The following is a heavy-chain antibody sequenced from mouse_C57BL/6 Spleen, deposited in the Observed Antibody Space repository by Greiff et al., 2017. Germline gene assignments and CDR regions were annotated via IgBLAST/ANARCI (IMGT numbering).Heavy chain of an antibody. CDR3: APSYYDDDNYAMDY. Sequence: VHVKQSGPELVKPGASVKMSCKASGYTFTDYNMHWVKQSHGKSLEWIGYINPNNGGTSYNQKFKGKATLTVNKSSSTAYMELRSLTSEDSAVYYCAPSYYDDDNYAMDYWGQGTSVTVSS. CDR1: GYTFTDYN. V-gene: IGHV1-22*01. J-gene: IGHJ4*01. D-gene: IGHD2-4*01. CDR2: INPNNGGT.